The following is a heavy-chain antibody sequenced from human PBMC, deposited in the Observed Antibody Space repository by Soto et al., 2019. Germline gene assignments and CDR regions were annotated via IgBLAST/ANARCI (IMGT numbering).Heavy chain of an antibody. Sequence: PSETLSLTCAVYGGSFSGYYWSWIRQPPGKGLEWIGEINHSGSTNYNPSLKSRVTISVDTSKNQFSLKLSSVTAADTAVYYCARGLYSSGWYFTAKINWFDPWGQGTLVTVSS. V-gene: IGHV4-34*01. CDR1: GGSFSGYY. D-gene: IGHD6-19*01. J-gene: IGHJ5*02. CDR3: ARGLYSSGWYFTAKINWFDP. CDR2: INHSGST.